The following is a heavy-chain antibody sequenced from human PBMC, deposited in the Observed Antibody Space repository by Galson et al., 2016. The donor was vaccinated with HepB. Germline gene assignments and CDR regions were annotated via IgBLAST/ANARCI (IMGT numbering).Heavy chain of an antibody. D-gene: IGHD2-15*01. V-gene: IGHV4-59*01. CDR3: ARGHLVVPFSFYFDY. CDR2: IYYSGST. Sequence: ETLSLTCTVSGGSISSYYWNWIRQPPGKGLEWIGYIYYSGSTNYNPSLKSRVTISVDTSKNQFSLRLSSVTAADTAVYYCARGHLVVPFSFYFDYWGQGSLVTVSS. J-gene: IGHJ4*02. CDR1: GGSISSYY.